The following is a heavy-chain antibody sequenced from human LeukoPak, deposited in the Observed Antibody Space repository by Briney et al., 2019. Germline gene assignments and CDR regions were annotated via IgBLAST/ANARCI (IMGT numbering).Heavy chain of an antibody. J-gene: IGHJ2*01. V-gene: IGHV4-28*01. Sequence: PSDTLSLTCAVSGYSISSSNWWGWIRQPPGKGLEWIGYIYYSGSTYYNPSLKSRVTMSVDTSKNQFSLKPSSVTAVDTAVYYCARNRGLALKGYFDLWGRGTLVTVSS. CDR2: IYYSGST. D-gene: IGHD5-12*01. CDR1: GYSISSSNW. CDR3: ARNRGLALKGYFDL.